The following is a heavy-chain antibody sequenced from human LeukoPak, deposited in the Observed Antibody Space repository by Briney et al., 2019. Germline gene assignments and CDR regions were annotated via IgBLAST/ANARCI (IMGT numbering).Heavy chain of an antibody. D-gene: IGHD2-15*01. CDR2: ISYDGSNK. V-gene: IGHV3-30-3*01. CDR3: ARDFSSLLRTFDY. CDR1: GFTFSDYA. J-gene: IGHJ4*02. Sequence: GRSLRLSCAASGFTFSDYAMHWVRQAPGKGLEWVAVISYDGSNKYYADSVKGRFTISRDNSKNTLYLQMNSLRAEDTAVYYCARDFSSLLRTFDYWGQGTLVTVSS.